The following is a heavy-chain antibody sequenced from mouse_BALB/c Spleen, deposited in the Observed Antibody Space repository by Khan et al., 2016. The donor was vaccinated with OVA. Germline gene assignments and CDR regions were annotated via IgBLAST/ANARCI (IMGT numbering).Heavy chain of an antibody. Sequence: QVQLQQPGAELVRPGASVKLSCKTSGYIFTSYWIHWVKQRSGQGLEWIARIYPGTDNSYYSEKVKDKATLTADKSSSTAYMQPSSLKSEDSAVYFCAIDEALYYFEYWGQGTTLTVSS. J-gene: IGHJ2*01. CDR3: AIDEALYYFEY. CDR2: IYPGTDNS. CDR1: GYIFTSYW. D-gene: IGHD3-2*02. V-gene: IGHV1S132*01.